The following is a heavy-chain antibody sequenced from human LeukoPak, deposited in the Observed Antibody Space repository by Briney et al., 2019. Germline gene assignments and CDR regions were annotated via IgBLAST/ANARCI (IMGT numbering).Heavy chain of an antibody. CDR2: IRYDGSNK. V-gene: IGHV3-30*02. J-gene: IGHJ4*02. CDR3: AKDSGSYYPAYYFDY. D-gene: IGHD1-26*01. Sequence: GSLRLSCAASGFTFSSYGMHWVRQAPGKGLEWVAFIRYDGSNKYYADSVKGRFTISRDNSKNTLYLQMNSLRAEDTAVYYCAKDSGSYYPAYYFDYWGQGTLVTVSS. CDR1: GFTFSSYG.